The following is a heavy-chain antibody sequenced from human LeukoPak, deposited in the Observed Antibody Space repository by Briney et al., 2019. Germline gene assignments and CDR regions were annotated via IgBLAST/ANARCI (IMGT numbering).Heavy chain of an antibody. CDR1: GYSFTSYW. CDR2: IYPGDPDT. CDR3: ARIPNAGNSEADAFDI. Sequence: GESLKISCKGSGYSFTSYWIGWVRQMPGKGLEWMGIIYPGDPDTRYSPSFQGQVTISADKSIRTAYLQWSSLKASDTAMYYCARIPNAGNSEADAFDIWGQGTMVTVSS. D-gene: IGHD4-23*01. J-gene: IGHJ3*02. V-gene: IGHV5-51*01.